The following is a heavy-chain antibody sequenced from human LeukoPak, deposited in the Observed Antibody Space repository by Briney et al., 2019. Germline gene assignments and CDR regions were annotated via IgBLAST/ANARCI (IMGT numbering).Heavy chain of an antibody. V-gene: IGHV3-21*01. CDR2: INSSSTYT. J-gene: IGHJ6*03. Sequence: GGSLRLSCAASGFSFSSYNRNWVRQTPGKGLEWVSSINSSSTYTFYPDTVKGRFTISRDNARNSLYLQMNSLRAEDTAVYYCARDPYSGTYGDTYYYYMDVWGKGTTVTISS. CDR3: ARDPYSGTYGDTYYYYMDV. D-gene: IGHD1-26*01. CDR1: GFSFSSYN.